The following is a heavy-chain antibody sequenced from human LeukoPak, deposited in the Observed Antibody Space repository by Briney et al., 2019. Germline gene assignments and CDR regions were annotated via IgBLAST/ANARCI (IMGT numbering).Heavy chain of an antibody. CDR3: ARVRDTYYYDSSGYLPHYYFDY. V-gene: IGHV4-61*02. CDR1: GDSISSGDYY. J-gene: IGHJ4*02. Sequence: SETLSLTCTVSGDSISSGDYYWSWIRQPAGKGLEWIGRIYTSGSTNYNPSLKSRVTISVDTSKNQFSLKLSSVTAADTAVYYCARVRDTYYYDSSGYLPHYYFDYWGQGTLVTVSS. D-gene: IGHD3-22*01. CDR2: IYTSGST.